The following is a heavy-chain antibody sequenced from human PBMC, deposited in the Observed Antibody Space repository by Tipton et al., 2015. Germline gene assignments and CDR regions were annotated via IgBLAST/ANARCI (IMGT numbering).Heavy chain of an antibody. CDR3: AGGAYTYNWFDP. J-gene: IGHJ5*02. Sequence: LRLSCTVSGGSISSYYWSWIRQPPGKGLEWIGYIYYSGSTNYNPSLKSRVTISVDTSKNQFSLKLSSVNTADTAIYYCAGGAYTYNWFDPWGQGTLVTVSS. D-gene: IGHD2-2*02. V-gene: IGHV4-59*01. CDR2: IYYSGST. CDR1: GGSISSYY.